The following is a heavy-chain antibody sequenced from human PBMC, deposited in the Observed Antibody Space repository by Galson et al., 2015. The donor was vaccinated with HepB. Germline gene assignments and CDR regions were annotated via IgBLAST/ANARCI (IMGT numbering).Heavy chain of an antibody. V-gene: IGHV4-59*01. CDR3: ATKRRYDDDAFDI. CDR1: GGSISRNY. J-gene: IGHJ3*02. Sequence: ETLSLTCTVSGGSISRNYWSWVRQPPGKGLEWIGYLYYSGSTNYNPSLKSRVTISVDTSKNQFSLRLRSVTAADTAVYYCATKRRYDDDAFDIWGQGTMVTVSS. D-gene: IGHD1-1*01. CDR2: LYYSGST.